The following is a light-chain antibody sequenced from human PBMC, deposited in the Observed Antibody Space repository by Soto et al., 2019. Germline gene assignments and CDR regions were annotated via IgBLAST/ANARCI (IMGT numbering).Light chain of an antibody. CDR1: QSISSW. J-gene: IGKJ2*01. CDR3: QQYNSYSPT. V-gene: IGKV1-5*01. Sequence: DIQMTQSPSTLSASVGDRVSITCRASQSISSWLAWYQQKPGKAPKLLIYDASSLKGGVPSRFSGSGSGTEFTLTISSLQPDDFATYYCQQYNSYSPTFGQGTKLEIK. CDR2: DAS.